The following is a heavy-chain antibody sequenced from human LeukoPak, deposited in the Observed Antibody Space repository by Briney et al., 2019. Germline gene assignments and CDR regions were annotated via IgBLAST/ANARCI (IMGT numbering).Heavy chain of an antibody. CDR2: IDEAGKDR. CDR1: GFTIDSFY. CDR3: ARASPGVVFNYFDY. D-gene: IGHD2-15*01. V-gene: IGHV3-7*01. J-gene: IGHJ4*01. Sequence: GGSLRLSCVASGFTIDSFYMSWVRQAPGKGLEWVANIDEAGKDRYYADSVKGRFAISRDNTKNSVFLDMTSLRVEDTATYFCARASPGVVFNYFDYWGQGALVPVSS.